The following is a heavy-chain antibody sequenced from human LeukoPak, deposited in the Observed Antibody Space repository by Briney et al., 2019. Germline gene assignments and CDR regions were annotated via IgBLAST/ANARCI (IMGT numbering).Heavy chain of an antibody. J-gene: IGHJ4*02. CDR1: GFTFSSYS. Sequence: GGSLRLSCAASGFTFSSYSMNWVRQAPGKGLEWVSSISSSSSYIYYADSVKGRFTISRDNAKNSLYLQMNSLRAEDTAVYYCARDGDSGSYYAWYYFDYWGQGTLVTVSS. CDR3: ARDGDSGSYYAWYYFDY. CDR2: ISSSSSYI. V-gene: IGHV3-21*01. D-gene: IGHD1-26*01.